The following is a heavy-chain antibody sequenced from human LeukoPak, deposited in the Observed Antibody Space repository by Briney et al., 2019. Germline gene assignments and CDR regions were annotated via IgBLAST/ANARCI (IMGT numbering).Heavy chain of an antibody. CDR1: GFTFSDHY. Sequence: PGGSLRLSCAASGFTFSDHYMDWVRQAPGKGLEWVGRIRNKANSYTTEYAASVEGRFTISRDDSKNSLYLQMNSLKTEDTAVYSCARVGATTEGFDYWGQGTLVTVSS. CDR3: ARVGATTEGFDY. J-gene: IGHJ4*02. CDR2: IRNKANSYTT. D-gene: IGHD1-26*01. V-gene: IGHV3-72*01.